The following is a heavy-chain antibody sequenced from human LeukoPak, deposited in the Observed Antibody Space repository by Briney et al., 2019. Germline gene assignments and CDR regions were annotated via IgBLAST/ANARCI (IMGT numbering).Heavy chain of an antibody. J-gene: IGHJ4*02. CDR2: IKQDGSEK. V-gene: IGHV3-7*05. D-gene: IGHD3-10*01. CDR1: GFTFSSYW. Sequence: GGSLRLSCAASGFTFSSYWMSWVRQAPGKGLEWVANIKQDGSEKYYVDSVKGRFTISRDNAKNSLYLQMNSLRAEDTAVYYCARDDVDPNSLWFGGLSPYHDYWGQGTLVTVSS. CDR3: ARDDVDPNSLWFGGLSPYHDY.